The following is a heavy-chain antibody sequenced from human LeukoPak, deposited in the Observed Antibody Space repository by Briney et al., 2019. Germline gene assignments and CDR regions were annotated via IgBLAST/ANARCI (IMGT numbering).Heavy chain of an antibody. V-gene: IGHV1-69*05. Sequence: SVKVSCKASGGTFSSYAISWVRQAPGQGLEWMGGIIPIFGTANYAQKFQGRVTITTDESTSTAYMELSSLRSEDTAVYYCARHPNYSSSWPNYFDYWGQGILVTVSS. CDR3: ARHPNYSSSWPNYFDY. D-gene: IGHD6-13*01. CDR2: IIPIFGTA. J-gene: IGHJ4*02. CDR1: GGTFSSYA.